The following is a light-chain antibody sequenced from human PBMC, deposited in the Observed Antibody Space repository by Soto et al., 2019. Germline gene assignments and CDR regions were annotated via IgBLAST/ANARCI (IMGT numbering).Light chain of an antibody. J-gene: IGLJ1*01. V-gene: IGLV2-11*01. Sequence: QSALTQPRSVSGSPGQSVTISCTGTSSDVGTYDFVSWYQQHPGKAPRLMIFDVSERPSGVPDRFSGSKSGNTASLTISGLQAEDEADYYCCLYAVTFYVYGTGTHVTV. CDR3: CLYAVTFYV. CDR1: SSDVGTYDF. CDR2: DVS.